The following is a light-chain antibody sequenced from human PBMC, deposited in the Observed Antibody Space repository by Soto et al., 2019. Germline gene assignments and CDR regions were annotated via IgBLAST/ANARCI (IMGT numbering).Light chain of an antibody. CDR2: GSS. J-gene: IGKJ2*01. CDR1: QSVSNNY. CDR3: QQYGSSPPYT. V-gene: IGKV3-20*01. Sequence: EVVLTQSPGNLSLSPGERATLSCRASQSVSNNYLAWYQQKPGQAPRLLIFGSSDRATGIPDRFSGSGSGTDFTLTISRLEPEDFAMYYCQQYGSSPPYTFGLGTKLEIK.